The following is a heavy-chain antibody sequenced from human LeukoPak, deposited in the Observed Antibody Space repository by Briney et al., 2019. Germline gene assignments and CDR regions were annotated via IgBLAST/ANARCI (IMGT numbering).Heavy chain of an antibody. D-gene: IGHD5-24*01. CDR2: INHSGST. J-gene: IGHJ4*02. V-gene: IGHV4-34*01. CDR3: ARGRVEMATIDFDY. Sequence: PSETLSLTCAVYGGSFSGYYWSRIRQPPGKGLEWIGEINHSGSTNYNPSLKSRVTISVDTSKNQFSLKLSSVTAADTAMYYCARGRVEMATIDFDYWGQGTLVTVSS. CDR1: GGSFSGYY.